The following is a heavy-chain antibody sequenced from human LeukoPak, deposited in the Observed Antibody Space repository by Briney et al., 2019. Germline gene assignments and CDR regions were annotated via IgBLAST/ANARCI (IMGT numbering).Heavy chain of an antibody. CDR3: ARGDNNTYYYDSSGYWN. CDR1: GFSFSRFG. D-gene: IGHD3-22*01. CDR2: ISSSSSAI. J-gene: IGHJ4*02. Sequence: GGSLRLSCAASGFSFSRFGMNRVRQAPGKGLEWISYISSSSSAIYYADSVKGRFTISRDNAKNSLYLQMNCLRAEDTAVYYCARGDNNTYYYDSSGYWNWGQGTLVTVSS. V-gene: IGHV3-48*01.